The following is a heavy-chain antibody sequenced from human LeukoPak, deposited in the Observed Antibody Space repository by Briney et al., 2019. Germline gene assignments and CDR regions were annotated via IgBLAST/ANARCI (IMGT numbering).Heavy chain of an antibody. J-gene: IGHJ5*02. CDR1: GGSFSGYY. CDR2: INHSGST. Sequence: ASETLSLTCAVYGGSFSGYYWSWIRQPPGKGLEWIGEINHSGSTNYNPSLKSRVTISVDTSKNQFSLKLSSVTAADTAVYYCARRDYYGSVFEFDPWGQGTLVTVSS. V-gene: IGHV4-34*01. CDR3: ARRDYYGSVFEFDP. D-gene: IGHD3-10*01.